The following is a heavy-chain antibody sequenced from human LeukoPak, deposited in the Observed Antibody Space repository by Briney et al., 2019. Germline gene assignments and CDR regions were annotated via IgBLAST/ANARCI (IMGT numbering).Heavy chain of an antibody. V-gene: IGHV3-48*03. J-gene: IGHJ4*02. CDR3: AREGVVVSAAVDY. CDR1: GFTFSNYE. CDR2: ISISGSTI. Sequence: GGSLRLSCAASGFTFSNYEMNWVRQAPGKGLEWVSYISISGSTIYYADSVKGRFAISRDNAKNSLYLQMNSLRAEDTAVYYCAREGVVVSAAVDYWGQGTLVTVSS. D-gene: IGHD2-2*01.